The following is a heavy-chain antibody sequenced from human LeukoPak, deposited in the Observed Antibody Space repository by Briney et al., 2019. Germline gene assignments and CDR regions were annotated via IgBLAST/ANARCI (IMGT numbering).Heavy chain of an antibody. CDR3: AKVPAAFSSSWYYFDY. D-gene: IGHD6-13*01. V-gene: IGHV3-23*01. CDR1: GFTFSSYA. CDR2: ISGSGGST. J-gene: IGHJ4*02. Sequence: GGSLRLSCAASGFTFSSYAMSWVRQAPGKGLEWVSAISGSGGSTYYADSVKGRFTISRDNSKNTLYLQMNSLRAEDTAVYYCAKVPAAFSSSWYYFDYWGQGTLVTVSS.